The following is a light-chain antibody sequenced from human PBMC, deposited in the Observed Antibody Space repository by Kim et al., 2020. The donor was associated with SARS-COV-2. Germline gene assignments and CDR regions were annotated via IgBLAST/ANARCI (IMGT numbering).Light chain of an antibody. CDR1: RSNMGKNF. CDR2: DDD. CDR3: STWDDSLTAVL. V-gene: IGLV1-51*01. Sequence: QSVLTQPPSVSAAPGQKVTISCSGSRSNMGKNFVSWYQHVPVTAPNLLIYDDDKRPSGIPARFSGSKSGTSATLAITGLQTGDEADYYCSTWDDSLTAVLFGAGTKVTVL. J-gene: IGLJ1*01.